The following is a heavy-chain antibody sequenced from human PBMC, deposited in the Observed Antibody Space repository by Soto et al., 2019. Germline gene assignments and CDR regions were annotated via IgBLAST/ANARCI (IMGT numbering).Heavy chain of an antibody. CDR3: ARQGTTPYGMDV. D-gene: IGHD1-1*01. CDR1: GYSFTTYW. Sequence: PGESLKISCKCSGYSFTTYWISWVRQMPGKGLEWMGRIDPSDSYTNYSPSFQGHVTISADKSISTAYLQWSSLKASDTDMYYCARQGTTPYGMDVWGQGTTVTVSS. V-gene: IGHV5-10-1*01. J-gene: IGHJ6*02. CDR2: IDPSDSYT.